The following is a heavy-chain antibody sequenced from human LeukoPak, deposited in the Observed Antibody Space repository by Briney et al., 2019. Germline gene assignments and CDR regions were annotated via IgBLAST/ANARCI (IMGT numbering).Heavy chain of an antibody. Sequence: VASVKVSCKASGYTFTSYAMNWVRQAPGQGLEWMGWMNPNSGNTGYAQKFQGRVTITRNTSISTAYMELSSLRSEDTAVYYCARDFLDYMDVWGKGTTVTVSS. CDR2: MNPNSGNT. CDR1: GYTFTSYA. J-gene: IGHJ6*03. V-gene: IGHV1-8*03. CDR3: ARDFLDYMDV. D-gene: IGHD2/OR15-2a*01.